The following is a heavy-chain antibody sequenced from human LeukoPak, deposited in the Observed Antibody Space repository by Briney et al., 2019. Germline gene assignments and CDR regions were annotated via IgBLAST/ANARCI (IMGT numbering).Heavy chain of an antibody. CDR1: GGSIRSYY. J-gene: IGHJ4*02. V-gene: IGHV4-59*01. D-gene: IGHD2-15*01. CDR2: IYYTGST. CDR3: VSQNRYCSGDSCYYYFDY. Sequence: SETLSLTCSVSGGSIRSYYWSWIRQPPGKRLEWRGYIYYTGSTNYNPSLKSRVTVPIDTSKNQFSLKLSSVTAADTAVYYCVSQNRYCSGDSCYYYFDYWGQGTLVTVSS.